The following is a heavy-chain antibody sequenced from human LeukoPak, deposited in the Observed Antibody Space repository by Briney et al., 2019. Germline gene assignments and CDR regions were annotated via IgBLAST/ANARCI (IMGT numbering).Heavy chain of an antibody. D-gene: IGHD4-23*01. CDR3: ARDLASDYGGIPFDY. CDR1: GFTFSSYW. J-gene: IGHJ4*02. CDR2: IKQDGSEK. V-gene: IGHV3-7*01. Sequence: PGGSLRLSCAASGFTFSSYWMSWVRQAPGKGLEWVANIKQDGSEKYYVDSVKGRFTISRDNAKNSLYLQMNSLRAEDTAVYYCARDLASDYGGIPFDYWGQGTLVTVSS.